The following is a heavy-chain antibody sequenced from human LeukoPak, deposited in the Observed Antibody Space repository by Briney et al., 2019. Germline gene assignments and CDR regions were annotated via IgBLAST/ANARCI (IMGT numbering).Heavy chain of an antibody. V-gene: IGHV3-30-3*01. CDR2: ISYDGSNK. CDR3: ARGRGIFGVVHYYMDV. CDR1: GFTFSSYA. D-gene: IGHD3-3*01. Sequence: GRSLRLSCAASGFTFSSYAMHWVRQAPGKGLEWVAVISYDGSNKYYADSVKGRFTISRDNSKNTLYLQMNSLRAEDTAVYYCARGRGIFGVVHYYMDVWGKGTTVTVSS. J-gene: IGHJ6*03.